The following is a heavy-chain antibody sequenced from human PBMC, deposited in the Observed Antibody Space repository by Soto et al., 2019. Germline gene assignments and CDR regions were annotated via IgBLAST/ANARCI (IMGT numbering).Heavy chain of an antibody. V-gene: IGHV3-23*01. CDR2: IGIGGDI. CDR1: GFAFSSYA. CDR3: GTGTTHSVFDI. J-gene: IGHJ3*02. D-gene: IGHD1-1*01. Sequence: EVQLLESGGGLVQPGGSLRLSCASSGFAFSSYAFSWVRQAPGKGLDWVSSIGIGGDIYYADSEKGRFAISRDNSKNTLFLQMIGLRAEGTAVYYCGTGTTHSVFDIWGHGTMVTVSS.